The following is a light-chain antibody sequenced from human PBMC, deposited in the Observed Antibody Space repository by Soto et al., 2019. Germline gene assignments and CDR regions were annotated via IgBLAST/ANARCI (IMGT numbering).Light chain of an antibody. CDR2: AAS. V-gene: IGKV1-39*01. J-gene: IGKJ4*01. CDR3: QQSYSSPPELT. CDR1: QSITNC. Sequence: DIQMTQSPSSLSASVGDRVTVTCRASQSITNCLNWYQQKPGKAPRLLIFAASTLQSGVPSRFSGSGSGTDFTLTITSLQPEDFATYYCQQSYSSPPELTFGGGTKVDIK.